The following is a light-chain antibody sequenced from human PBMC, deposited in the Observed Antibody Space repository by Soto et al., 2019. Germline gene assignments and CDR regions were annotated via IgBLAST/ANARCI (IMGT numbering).Light chain of an antibody. J-gene: IGKJ3*01. CDR1: QSVSHNY. CDR3: QHYSYSRYFS. CDR2: GVS. V-gene: IGKV3-20*01. Sequence: EIVLTQSPGSLSLSPGERATLSCRASQSVSHNYLAWYQQKPGQAPRLLIYGVSSRATGIPDRFSGSGSWTDFTLTISRLEPEDFAVYYCQHYSYSRYFSFGPGTKVDIK.